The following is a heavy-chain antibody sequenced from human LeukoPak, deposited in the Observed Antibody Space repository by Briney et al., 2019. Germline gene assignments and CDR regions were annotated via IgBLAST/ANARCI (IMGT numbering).Heavy chain of an antibody. V-gene: IGHV3-30-3*01. J-gene: IGHJ4*02. CDR3: ARDQNYDIWTGYYEGFVY. Sequence: GGSLRLSCAASGFTFSSYAMHWVRQAPGKGLEWVAVISYDGSNKYYADSVKGRFTISRDNSKNTLYLQMNSLRAEDTAVYYCARDQNYDIWTGYYEGFVYWGQGTLVTVSS. D-gene: IGHD3-9*01. CDR1: GFTFSSYA. CDR2: ISYDGSNK.